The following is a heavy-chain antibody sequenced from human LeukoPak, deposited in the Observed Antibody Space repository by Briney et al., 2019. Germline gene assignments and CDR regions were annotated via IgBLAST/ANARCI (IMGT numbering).Heavy chain of an antibody. CDR2: IIPIFGTA. Sequence: ASVKVSCKASGGTFSSYAISWVRQAPGQGLEWMGGIIPIFGTANYAQKLQGRVTMTTDTSTSTAYMELRSLRSDDTAVYYCARSGARNAYYYYYMDVWGKGTTVTVSS. CDR3: ARSGARNAYYYYYMDV. CDR1: GGTFSSYA. J-gene: IGHJ6*03. V-gene: IGHV1-69*05. D-gene: IGHD4-11*01.